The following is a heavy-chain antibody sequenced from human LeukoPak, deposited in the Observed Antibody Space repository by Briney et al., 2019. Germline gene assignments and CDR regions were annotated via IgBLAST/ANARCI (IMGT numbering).Heavy chain of an antibody. D-gene: IGHD1-26*01. Sequence: PSETLSRTCTVSGGSISSGGYYWSWIRQHPGKGLEWIGYIYYSGSTYYNPSLKSRVTISVDTSKNQFSLKLSSVTAADTAVYYCARVPRGGSFFHDAFDIWGQGTMVTVSS. CDR2: IYYSGST. CDR3: ARVPRGGSFFHDAFDI. J-gene: IGHJ3*02. CDR1: GGSISSGGYY. V-gene: IGHV4-31*03.